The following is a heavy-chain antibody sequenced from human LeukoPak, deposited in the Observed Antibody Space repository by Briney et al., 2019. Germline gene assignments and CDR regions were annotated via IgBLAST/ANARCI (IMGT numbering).Heavy chain of an antibody. CDR2: ISSSAISI. D-gene: IGHD3/OR15-3a*01. Sequence: GGSLRLSCAASGFTVRNYNMHWVRQAPGKGLEWDSSISSSAISIYYADSLRGRFTISRDNAKNFLYLQMNSLRAEDTAVYYCAREYDVLTAGLDFWGQGTLVTVSS. CDR1: GFTVRNYN. V-gene: IGHV3-21*06. CDR3: AREYDVLTAGLDF. J-gene: IGHJ4*02.